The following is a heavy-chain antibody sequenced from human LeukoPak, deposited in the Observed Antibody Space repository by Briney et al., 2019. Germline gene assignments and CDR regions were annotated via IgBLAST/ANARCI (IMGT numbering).Heavy chain of an antibody. CDR1: GYTFTSYD. J-gene: IGHJ6*03. CDR3: ARALRFLERLSRWDYYYYLDV. CDR2: INPNSGGT. Sequence: ASVKVSCKASGYTFTSYDFNWVRQATGQGLEWMGWINPNSGGTNYAQKFQGRVTMTRDTSISPPYMELSRLRSDNTAVYYCARALRFLERLSRWDYYYYLDVWGKGTTVTVSS. D-gene: IGHD3-3*01. V-gene: IGHV1-2*02.